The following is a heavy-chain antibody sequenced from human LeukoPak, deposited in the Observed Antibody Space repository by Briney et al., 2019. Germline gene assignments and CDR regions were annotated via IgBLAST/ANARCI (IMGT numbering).Heavy chain of an antibody. CDR1: GFTVSSNY. D-gene: IGHD3-10*01. CDR2: IYSGGST. V-gene: IGHV3-53*01. J-gene: IGHJ6*02. CDR3: ARDRVRLSNYYYYYGMDV. Sequence: GGSLRLSCAASGFTVSSNYMSWLRQAPGKGLEWVSVIYSGGSTYYADSVKGRFTISRDNSKNTLYLQMNSLRAEDTAVYYCARDRVRLSNYYYYYGMDVWGQGTTVTVSS.